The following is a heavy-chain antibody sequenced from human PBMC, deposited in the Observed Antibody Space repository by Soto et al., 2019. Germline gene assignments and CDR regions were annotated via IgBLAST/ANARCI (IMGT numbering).Heavy chain of an antibody. V-gene: IGHV3-11*01. Sequence: GGSLRLSCAASGFTFSDYYMSWIRQAPGKGLEWVSYISSSDSIIYYADSVKGRFTISRDNAKNSLYLQMNSLRAEDTAVYYCARDLGYYDSSGYFDYWGQGTLVTVSS. CDR2: ISSSDSII. CDR3: ARDLGYYDSSGYFDY. CDR1: GFTFSDYY. J-gene: IGHJ4*02. D-gene: IGHD3-22*01.